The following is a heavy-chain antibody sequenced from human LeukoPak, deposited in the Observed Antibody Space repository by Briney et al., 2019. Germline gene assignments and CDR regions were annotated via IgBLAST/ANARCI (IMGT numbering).Heavy chain of an antibody. V-gene: IGHV3-43*01. J-gene: IGHJ5*02. CDR3: AKDAGYSYGSGWFDP. CDR1: GFTFDDYA. D-gene: IGHD5-18*01. CDR2: ISWDGGTT. Sequence: GGSLRLSCAASGFTFDDYAMHWVRQAPGKGLEWVSLISWDGGTTYYADSVKGRFTIFRDNSKNSLYLQMNSLRTEDTALYYCAKDAGYSYGSGWFDPWGQGTLVTVSS.